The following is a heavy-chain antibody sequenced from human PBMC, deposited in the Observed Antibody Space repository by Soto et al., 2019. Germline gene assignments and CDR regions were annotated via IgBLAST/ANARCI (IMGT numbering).Heavy chain of an antibody. Sequence: PGGSLRLSCSASGFTFSSYAMHWVRQAPGKGLDYVSAISSNGGSTYYADSVKGRFTISRDNSKNTLYLQMSSLRAEDTAVYYCVKGANIVATIWVYYYGMDVWAQGTKVTVSS. CDR3: VKGANIVATIWVYYYGMDV. V-gene: IGHV3-64D*06. D-gene: IGHD5-12*01. CDR1: GFTFSSYA. J-gene: IGHJ6*02. CDR2: ISSNGGST.